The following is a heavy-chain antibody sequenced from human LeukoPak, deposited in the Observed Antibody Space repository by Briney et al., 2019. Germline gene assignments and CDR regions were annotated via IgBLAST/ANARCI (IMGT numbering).Heavy chain of an antibody. CDR1: GGSISSYY. CDR2: IYTSGTT. D-gene: IGHD4/OR15-4a*01. Sequence: PSETLSLTCTVSGGSISSYYWSWIRQPAGEGLEWIGRIYTSGTTNYNPSLKSRVTMSVDTSKNQFSLKLSSVTAADTALYYCARMYGAYVSFDYWGQGTLVTVSS. V-gene: IGHV4-4*07. J-gene: IGHJ4*02. CDR3: ARMYGAYVSFDY.